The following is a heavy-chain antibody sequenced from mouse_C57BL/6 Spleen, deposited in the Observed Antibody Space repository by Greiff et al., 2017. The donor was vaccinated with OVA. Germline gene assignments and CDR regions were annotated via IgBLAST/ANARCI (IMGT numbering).Heavy chain of an antibody. CDR1: GFTFSSYT. CDR3: ARRDGYYDYFDV. CDR2: ISGGGGNT. V-gene: IGHV5-9*01. D-gene: IGHD2-3*01. J-gene: IGHJ1*03. Sequence: EVKLQESGGGLVKPGGSLKLSCAASGFTFSSYTMSWVRQTPEKRLEWVATISGGGGNTYYPDSVKGRFTISRDNAKNTLYLQMSSLRSEDTALYYCARRDGYYDYFDVWGTGTRSPSPQ.